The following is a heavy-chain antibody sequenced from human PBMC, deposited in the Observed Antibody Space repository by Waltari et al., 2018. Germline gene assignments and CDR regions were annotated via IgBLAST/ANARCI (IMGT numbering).Heavy chain of an antibody. CDR2: VNPNSGGA. CDR3: ARSDYGIGTGLCY. CDR1: GYTFTGYS. V-gene: IGHV1-2*05. J-gene: IGHJ4*02. Sequence: QVQLVQSGPEVKKPGASVKVSCQASGYTFTGYSINWVRQAPGQGLEWMGRVNPNSGGAEYEQKFQGRVTMTRDTSKSTAHMELSLLRSDETDLYYCARSDYGIGTGLCYWGQGTLVTVSS. D-gene: IGHD3-16*01.